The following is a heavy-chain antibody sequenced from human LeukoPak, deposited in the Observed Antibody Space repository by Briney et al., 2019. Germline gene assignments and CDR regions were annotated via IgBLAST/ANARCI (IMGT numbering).Heavy chain of an antibody. CDR2: ISSSSSYI. Sequence: GGSLRLSCAASGFTFSSYSMNWVRQAPGKGLEWVSSISSSSSYIYYADSVKGRFTISRDNAKNSLYLQMNSLRAEDTAVYYCAGELRSSSSGGGDAFDIWGQGTMVTVSS. D-gene: IGHD6-6*01. J-gene: IGHJ3*02. CDR3: AGELRSSSSGGGDAFDI. V-gene: IGHV3-21*01. CDR1: GFTFSSYS.